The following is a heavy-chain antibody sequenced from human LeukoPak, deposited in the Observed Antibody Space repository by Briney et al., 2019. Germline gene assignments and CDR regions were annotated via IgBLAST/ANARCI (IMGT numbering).Heavy chain of an antibody. CDR2: INSNGGRT. D-gene: IGHD3-22*01. V-gene: IGHV3-20*04. Sequence: PGGSLRLSCAASGFTFDDFGTTWVRQAPGKGLEWVSSINSNGGRTTYGDSVKGRFTISRDDANDSLYLLMHSLRAEDTAFYYCVRGTMIVGPWGQGTLVTVSS. J-gene: IGHJ5*02. CDR3: VRGTMIVGP. CDR1: GFTFDDFG.